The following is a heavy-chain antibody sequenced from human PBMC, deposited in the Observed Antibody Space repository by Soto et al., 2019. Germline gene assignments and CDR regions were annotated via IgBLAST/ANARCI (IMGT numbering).Heavy chain of an antibody. CDR3: AREVWGSGRIRFDP. Sequence: SETLSLTYAVYGGSFSDYYWSWIRQPPGKGLEWIGEINHSGSTNYNPSLKSRVTISVDTSKNQFSLKLSSVTAADTAVYYCAREVWGSGRIRFDPWGQGTLVTVS. CDR2: INHSGST. D-gene: IGHD3-10*01. V-gene: IGHV4-34*01. J-gene: IGHJ5*02. CDR1: GGSFSDYY.